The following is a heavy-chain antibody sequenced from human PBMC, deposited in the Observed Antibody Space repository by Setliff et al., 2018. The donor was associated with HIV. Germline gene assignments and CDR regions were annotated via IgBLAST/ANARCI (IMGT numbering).Heavy chain of an antibody. Sequence: SETLSLTCAVYGGSFSGHSWTWIRQPPGKGLEWLGEINRSGSANYNRSLKSRVTMSVDTSKRQFSLKLDSVTAADTAIDYCARQSTVAAAGFDFWGQGTRVTVSS. V-gene: IGHV4-34*01. D-gene: IGHD6-13*01. CDR2: INRSGSA. J-gene: IGHJ4*02. CDR1: GGSFSGHS. CDR3: ARQSTVAAAGFDF.